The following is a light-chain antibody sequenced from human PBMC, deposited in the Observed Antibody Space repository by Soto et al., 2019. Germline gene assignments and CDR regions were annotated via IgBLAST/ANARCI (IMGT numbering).Light chain of an antibody. V-gene: IGKV1-5*03. CDR2: QAS. Sequence: DIQMTPSLSTLSASVLYIVTITFRSSQSTISYLAWYQQTPGKAPKLLIYQASSLENGVPSRFSGSGSGTEISLTISSLQHDDFATYYCKQYSSQSKFGQGTKVDI. J-gene: IGKJ1*01. CDR3: KQYSSQSK. CDR1: QSTISY.